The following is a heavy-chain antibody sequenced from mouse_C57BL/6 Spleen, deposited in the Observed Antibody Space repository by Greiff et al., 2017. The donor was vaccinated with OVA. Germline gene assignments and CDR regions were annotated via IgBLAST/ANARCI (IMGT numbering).Heavy chain of an antibody. CDR1: GYTFTSYW. CDR2: IHPNSGST. V-gene: IGHV1-64*01. J-gene: IGHJ1*03. CDR3: ARNDYYGSSSWYFDV. D-gene: IGHD1-1*01. Sequence: VQLQQPGAELVKPGASVKLSCKASGYTFTSYWMHWVKQRPGQGLEWIGMIHPNSGSTNYNEKFKSKATLTVDKSSSTAYMQLSSLTSEDSAVYYCARNDYYGSSSWYFDVWGTGTTVTVSS.